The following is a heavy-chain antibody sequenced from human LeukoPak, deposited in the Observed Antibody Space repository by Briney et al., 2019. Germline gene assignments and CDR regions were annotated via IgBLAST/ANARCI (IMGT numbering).Heavy chain of an antibody. D-gene: IGHD3-10*01. CDR2: INPSGGST. J-gene: IGHJ3*02. Sequence: GASVKVSCKASGYTFTSYYMHWVRQAPGQGLEWMGIINPSGGSTSYAQKFQGRVTMTGDTSTSTVYMELSSLRYEDTAVYYCARDLGRYYYGSGSYSAFDIWGQGTMVTVSS. CDR3: ARDLGRYYYGSGSYSAFDI. V-gene: IGHV1-46*01. CDR1: GYTFTSYY.